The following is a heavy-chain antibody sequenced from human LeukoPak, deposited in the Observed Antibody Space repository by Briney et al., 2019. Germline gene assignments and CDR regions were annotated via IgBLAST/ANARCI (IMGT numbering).Heavy chain of an antibody. CDR1: GDSVSSNSAA. CDR3: AKETYYYGSGSYFHDAFDI. Sequence: PSQTLSLTCAISGDSVSSNSAAWNWIRQSPSRDLEWLGRTYYRSKWYNDYAVSVKSRITINPDTSKNQFSLQLNSVTPEDTAVYYCAKETYYYGSGSYFHDAFDIWGQGTMVTVSS. CDR2: TYYRSKWYN. D-gene: IGHD3-10*01. J-gene: IGHJ3*02. V-gene: IGHV6-1*01.